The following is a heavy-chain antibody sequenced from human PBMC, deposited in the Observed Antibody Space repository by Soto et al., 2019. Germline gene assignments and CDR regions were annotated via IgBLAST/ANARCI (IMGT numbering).Heavy chain of an antibody. V-gene: IGHV4-61*01. CDR2: IYYSGST. Sequence: SETLFLTCTVSGGSVSSGSYYWSWIRQPPGKGLEWIGYIYYSGSTNYNPSLKSRVTISVDTSKNQFSLKLSSVTAADTAVYYCARDRELRSLVPAAMQDYYYYGMDIWGQGTTVTVSS. J-gene: IGHJ6*02. D-gene: IGHD2-2*01. CDR3: ARDRELRSLVPAAMQDYYYYGMDI. CDR1: GGSVSSGSYY.